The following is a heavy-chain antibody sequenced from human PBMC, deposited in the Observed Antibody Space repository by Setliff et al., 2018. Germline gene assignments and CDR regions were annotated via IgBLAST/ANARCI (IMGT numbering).Heavy chain of an antibody. J-gene: IGHJ5*02. D-gene: IGHD6-6*01. CDR3: ARGYAARVGFGNWFDP. CDR2: LYYTGAT. Sequence: TLSLTCTVSGCSISTTNYFLGWILQPPGGGLEWIGILYYTGATYYNPSLKSRVTISVDTPNNQFSLKLSSVTAADTAVFYCARGYAARVGFGNWFDPWGQGTLVTVSS. V-gene: IGHV4-39*07. CDR1: GCSISTTNYF.